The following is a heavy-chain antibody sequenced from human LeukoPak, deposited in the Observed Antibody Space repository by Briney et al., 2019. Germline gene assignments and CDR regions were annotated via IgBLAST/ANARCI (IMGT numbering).Heavy chain of an antibody. CDR3: ARGTTVVTPVFDY. J-gene: IGHJ4*02. CDR2: INSDGSST. Sequence: GGSLRLPCAASGFTFSSYWMHWVRQAPGKGLVWVSRINSDGSSTSYADSVKGRFTISRDNAKNTLYLQMNSLRAEDTAVYYCARGTTVVTPVFDYWGQGTLVTVSS. D-gene: IGHD4-23*01. V-gene: IGHV3-74*01. CDR1: GFTFSSYW.